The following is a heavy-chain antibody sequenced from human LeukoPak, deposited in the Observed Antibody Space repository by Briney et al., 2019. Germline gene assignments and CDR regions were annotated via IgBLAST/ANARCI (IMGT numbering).Heavy chain of an antibody. CDR3: ARVRVGDGYNIDY. J-gene: IGHJ4*02. D-gene: IGHD5-24*01. V-gene: IGHV4-38-2*02. CDR2: IYHSGST. CDR1: GYSISSGYY. Sequence: SETLSLTCTVSGYSISSGYYWGWIRQPPGRGLEWIGSIYHSGSTYYNPSLKSRVTISVDTSKNQFSLKLSSVTAADTAVYYCARVRVGDGYNIDYWGQGTLVTVSS.